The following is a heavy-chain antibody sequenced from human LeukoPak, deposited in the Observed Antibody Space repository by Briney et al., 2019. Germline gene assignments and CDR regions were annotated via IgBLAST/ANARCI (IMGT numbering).Heavy chain of an antibody. Sequence: GGSLRLSCAASGFTFSSYSMSWVRQAPGKGLEWVSAISGSGGSTYYADSVKGRFTISRDNSKNTLYLQMNSLRAEDTAIYYCAKNGDRGAYCTGGTCYPYFYYYMDVWGKGTTVTI. V-gene: IGHV3-23*01. CDR1: GFTFSSYS. J-gene: IGHJ6*03. CDR2: ISGSGGST. D-gene: IGHD2-15*01. CDR3: AKNGDRGAYCTGGTCYPYFYYYMDV.